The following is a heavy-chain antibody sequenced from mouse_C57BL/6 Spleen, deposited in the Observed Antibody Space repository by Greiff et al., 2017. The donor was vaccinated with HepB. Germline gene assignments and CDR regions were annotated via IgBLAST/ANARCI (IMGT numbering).Heavy chain of an antibody. Sequence: QVQLQQPGAELVRPGSSVKLSCKASGYTFTSYWMHWVKQRPIQGLEWIGNIDPSDSETHYNQKFKDKATLTVDKSSSTAYMQLSSLTSEDSAVYDCARFPYYGSSYWYFDVWGTGTTVTVSS. J-gene: IGHJ1*03. V-gene: IGHV1-52*01. CDR3: ARFPYYGSSYWYFDV. CDR1: GYTFTSYW. D-gene: IGHD1-1*01. CDR2: IDPSDSET.